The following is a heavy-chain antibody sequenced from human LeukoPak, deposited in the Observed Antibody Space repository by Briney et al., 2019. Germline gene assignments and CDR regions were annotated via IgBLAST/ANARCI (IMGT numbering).Heavy chain of an antibody. CDR3: ARGQRTYYYDSSGYYDY. CDR1: GGSISSYY. V-gene: IGHV4-59*01. D-gene: IGHD3-22*01. J-gene: IGHJ4*02. CDR2: IYYSGST. Sequence: SETLSLTCTVSGGSISSYYWSWIRQLPGKGLEWIGYIYYSGSTNYNPSLKSRVTISVDTSKNQFSLKLSSVTAADTAVYYCARGQRTYYYDSSGYYDYWGQGTLVTVSS.